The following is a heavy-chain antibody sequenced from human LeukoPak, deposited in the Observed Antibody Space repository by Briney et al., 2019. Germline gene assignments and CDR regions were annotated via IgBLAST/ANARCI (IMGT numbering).Heavy chain of an antibody. CDR2: IDHSGST. CDR1: GGSISSSSYY. Sequence: SETLSLTCTVSGGSISSSSYYWGWIRQPPGKGLEWIGDIDHSGSTHYNPSLKSRVTISLDTSNNQFSLKLNSVTAADTAVYYCARGFPSSSRWFDPWGQGTLVTVSS. J-gene: IGHJ5*02. D-gene: IGHD6-6*01. V-gene: IGHV4-39*07. CDR3: ARGFPSSSRWFDP.